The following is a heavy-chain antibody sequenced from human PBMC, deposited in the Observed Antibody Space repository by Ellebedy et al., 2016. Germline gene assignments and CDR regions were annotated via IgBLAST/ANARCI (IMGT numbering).Heavy chain of an antibody. CDR2: INPNSGGT. D-gene: IGHD3-10*01. J-gene: IGHJ6*03. CDR3: ASAMVRGVWGGYYYMDV. CDR1: GYTFTGYY. V-gene: IGHV1-2*02. Sequence: ASVKVSCXASGYTFTGYYMHWVRQAPGQGLEWMGWINPNSGGTNYAQKFQGRVTMTRDTSISTAYMELSRLRSDDTAVYYCASAMVRGVWGGYYYMDVWGKGTTVTVSS.